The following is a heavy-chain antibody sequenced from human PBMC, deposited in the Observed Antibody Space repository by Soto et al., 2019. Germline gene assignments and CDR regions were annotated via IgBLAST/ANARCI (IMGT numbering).Heavy chain of an antibody. CDR2: FSPYNGDT. CDR3: ARTPRAQMIVLEAATRFDY. V-gene: IGHV1-18*04. D-gene: IGHD2-15*01. Sequence: QVQLVQSGAEVKRPGASLKVSCKASGYTFTTNGFNWGRQAPDQGLSWMGWFSPYNGDTNYAQNFQGRVTLTTDTSTSTAYMELRSLTSDDTAVYYCARTPRAQMIVLEAATRFDYWGQGTLVTVSS. J-gene: IGHJ4*02. CDR1: GYTFTTNG.